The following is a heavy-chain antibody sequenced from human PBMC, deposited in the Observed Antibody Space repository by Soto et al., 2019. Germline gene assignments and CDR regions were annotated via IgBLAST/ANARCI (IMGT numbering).Heavy chain of an antibody. CDR3: ARGPSGDKVDS. CDR2: IYDGGRT. CDR1: GGSISTVDYW. D-gene: IGHD7-27*01. V-gene: IGHV4-30-4*01. Sequence: QVQLQESGPGLVKPSQTLSLTCTVSGGSISTVDYWWSWIRQSPDMGLEWIGHIYDGGRTYNNPSLQSRVTMSGDTSKSQLSRTLSSVSAADTAVYYCARGPSGDKVDSWGQGTLVTVSS. J-gene: IGHJ4*02.